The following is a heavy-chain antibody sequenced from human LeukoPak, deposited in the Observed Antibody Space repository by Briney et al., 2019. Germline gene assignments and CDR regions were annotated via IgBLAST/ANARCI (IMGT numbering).Heavy chain of an antibody. CDR2: INSDGSWT. D-gene: IGHD2/OR15-2a*01. Sequence: GGSLRLSCAASGFTFSSTSMSWVRQAPGKGLVWVLHINSDGSWTSYADSVKGRFTISKDNAKNTVYLQMNNLRAEDTAVYYCVSFYETDWGRGTLVTVSS. J-gene: IGHJ4*02. V-gene: IGHV3-74*01. CDR3: VSFYETD. CDR1: GFTFSSTS.